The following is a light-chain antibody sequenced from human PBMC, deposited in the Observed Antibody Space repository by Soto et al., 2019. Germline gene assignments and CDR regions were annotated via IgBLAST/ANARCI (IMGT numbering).Light chain of an antibody. CDR2: SDD. V-gene: IGLV1-44*01. CDR1: SSNLGDNA. J-gene: IGLJ1*01. CDR3: AAWDASLDGYV. Sequence: QSVLTQPPSASGTPGQRVTISCSTSSSNLGDNAVNWYQHVPGTAPKLLIYSDDQRPSGVPDRFSGSKSGTSASLAISGLQSEDEADYYCAAWDASLDGYVFGTGTQLTVL.